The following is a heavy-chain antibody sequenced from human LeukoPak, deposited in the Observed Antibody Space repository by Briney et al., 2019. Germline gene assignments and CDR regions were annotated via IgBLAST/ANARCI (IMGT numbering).Heavy chain of an antibody. J-gene: IGHJ3*02. Sequence: SETLSLTCTVSGASISSYYWSWIREPPGKGLEWIGYIYYSGSTNYNPSLKSRVTISVDTSKNQFSLKLSSVTAADTAVYYCAREKNLDAFDIWGQGTMVTVSS. CDR1: GASISSYY. V-gene: IGHV4-59*01. CDR3: AREKNLDAFDI. CDR2: IYYSGST.